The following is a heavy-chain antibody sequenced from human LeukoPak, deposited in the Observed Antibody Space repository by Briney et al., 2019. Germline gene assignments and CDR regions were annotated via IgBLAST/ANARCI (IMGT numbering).Heavy chain of an antibody. CDR2: IRSKGYGGTP. D-gene: IGHD2-15*01. J-gene: IGHJ4*02. Sequence: GGSLRLSCAASGFTFSSYWMSWVRQAPGKGLEWVGFIRSKGYGGTPGYAASVRGRFTVSRDDSKGIAYLQLSTLRVEDTAVYYCARDRPTGRSRGVVVQWGQGTLVTVSS. CDR3: ARDRPTGRSRGVVVQ. CDR1: GFTFSSYW. V-gene: IGHV3-71*01.